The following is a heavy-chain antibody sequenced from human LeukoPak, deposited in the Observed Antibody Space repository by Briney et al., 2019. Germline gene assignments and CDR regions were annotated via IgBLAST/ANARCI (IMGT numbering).Heavy chain of an antibody. CDR1: GYTFTDYY. Sequence: GASVKVSCKASGYTFTDYYMHWVRQAPGRGLDWVGWINPTSGATNYAQKFQSRVTMTRDTSNNTSYMELSRLRSDDTAVYYCAREFRTTTWSFDAFDLWGQGTMVTVSS. J-gene: IGHJ3*01. CDR3: AREFRTTTWSFDAFDL. CDR2: INPTSGAT. D-gene: IGHD1/OR15-1a*01. V-gene: IGHV1-2*02.